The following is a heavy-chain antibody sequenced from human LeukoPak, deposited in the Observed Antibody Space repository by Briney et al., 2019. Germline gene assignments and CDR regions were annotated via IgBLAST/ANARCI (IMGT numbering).Heavy chain of an antibody. V-gene: IGHV4-34*01. CDR2: INHSGNT. J-gene: IGHJ6*03. CDR3: ARGRVPEYYDFWSGHTGSYYYYYMDV. CDR1: GGSFSGYY. Sequence: SETLSLTCAVYGGSFSGYYWSWIRQPPGKGLEWIGEINHSGNTNYNPSLKSRVTISVDTSKNQFSLKLSSVTAADTAVYYCARGRVPEYYDFWSGHTGSYYYYYMDVWGKGTTVTVSS. D-gene: IGHD3-3*01.